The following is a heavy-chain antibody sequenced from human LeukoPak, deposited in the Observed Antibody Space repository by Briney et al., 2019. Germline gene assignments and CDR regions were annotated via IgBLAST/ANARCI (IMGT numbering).Heavy chain of an antibody. CDR3: ARMYSSGYYGDYFDY. V-gene: IGHV3-11*04. Sequence: GGSLRLSCTASGFIFSNYHMAWVRQPPGRGLEWISYISADAATVKYADSVEGRFTVSRDNTQNSIYLEMSSLRVDDTAVYYCARMYSSGYYGDYFDYWGQGNLVSVSS. D-gene: IGHD5-12*01. CDR2: ISADAATV. J-gene: IGHJ4*02. CDR1: GFIFSNYH.